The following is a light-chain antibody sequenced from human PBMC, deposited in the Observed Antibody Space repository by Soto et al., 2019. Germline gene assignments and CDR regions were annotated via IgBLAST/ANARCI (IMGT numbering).Light chain of an antibody. CDR2: AAS. V-gene: IGKV1-12*01. J-gene: IGKJ1*01. Sequence: DIQMTQSPSSESAAIGDSFTITCRASQDIGTWLAWYQQKPGKAPSLLIYAASSLQSGVPSRFSGSGSGTDFTLTINSLQPEDIATYYCQQTNSFPRTFGQGTKVDIK. CDR3: QQTNSFPRT. CDR1: QDIGTW.